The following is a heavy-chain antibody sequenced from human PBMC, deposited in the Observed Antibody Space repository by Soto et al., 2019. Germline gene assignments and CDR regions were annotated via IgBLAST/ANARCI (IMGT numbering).Heavy chain of an antibody. CDR2: INHSGST. V-gene: IGHV4-34*01. D-gene: IGHD6-19*01. J-gene: IGHJ3*02. Sequence: SETLSLTCAVYGGSFSGYYWIWIRQPPGKGLEWIGEINHSGSTNYNPSLKSRVTISVDTSKNQFSLKLSSVTAADTAVYYCARGNGQWLVDDAFDIWGQGTMVTVSS. CDR1: GGSFSGYY. CDR3: ARGNGQWLVDDAFDI.